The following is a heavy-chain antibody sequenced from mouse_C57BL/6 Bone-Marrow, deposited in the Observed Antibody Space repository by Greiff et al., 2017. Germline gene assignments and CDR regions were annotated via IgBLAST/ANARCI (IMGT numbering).Heavy chain of an antibody. J-gene: IGHJ2*01. Sequence: QVQLQQSGAELARPGASVKLSCKASGYTFTSYGISWVKQRTGQGLEWIGEIYPRSGNTYYNEKFKGKATLTVDKSSSTAYMELRSLTSEESAVYVCTRVYCRSPDYWGKGTTLTVSS. CDR3: TRVYCRSPDY. D-gene: IGHD2-1*01. V-gene: IGHV1-81*01. CDR1: GYTFTSYG. CDR2: IYPRSGNT.